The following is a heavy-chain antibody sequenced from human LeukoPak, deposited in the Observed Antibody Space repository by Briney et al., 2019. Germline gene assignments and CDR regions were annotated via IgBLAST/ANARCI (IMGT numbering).Heavy chain of an antibody. CDR1: GFAFSTNW. D-gene: IGHD3-22*01. J-gene: IGHJ4*02. CDR3: ARGGSSGPFDY. Sequence: GGSLRLSCAASGFAFSTNWMHWVRQAPGKGLVWVSHISTDARTITYADFVKGRFTISRDNAKNTLYLQMNSLRAEDTAVYYCARGGSSGPFDYWGQGTLVTVSS. CDR2: ISTDARTI. V-gene: IGHV3-74*01.